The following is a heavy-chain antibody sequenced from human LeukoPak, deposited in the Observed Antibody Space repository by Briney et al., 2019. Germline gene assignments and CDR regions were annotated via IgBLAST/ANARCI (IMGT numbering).Heavy chain of an antibody. CDR2: ISSSSSYI. CDR1: GFTFSSYA. V-gene: IGHV3-21*01. D-gene: IGHD6-19*01. CDR3: ASSYSSGWYDY. J-gene: IGHJ4*02. Sequence: GGSLRLSCAASGFTFSSYAMSWVRWAPGKGLEWVSSISSSSSYIYYADSVKGRFTISRDNAKNSLYLQMNSLRAEDTAVYYCASSYSSGWYDYWGQGTLVTVSS.